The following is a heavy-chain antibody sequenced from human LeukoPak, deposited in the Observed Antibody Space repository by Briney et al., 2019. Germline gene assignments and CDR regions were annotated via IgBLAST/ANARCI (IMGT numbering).Heavy chain of an antibody. CDR3: TNWRGPQSEFEY. Sequence: PGGSLRLPCAASGFAFTNYWMSWVRQAPGKGLEWVASIRKDGNEIEYVDSVKGRFTISRDNAKNSLYLQMNTLRAEDTAVYYCTNWRGPQSEFEYWGQGTLVTVSS. D-gene: IGHD5-24*01. CDR2: IRKDGNEI. J-gene: IGHJ4*02. V-gene: IGHV3-7*01. CDR1: GFAFTNYW.